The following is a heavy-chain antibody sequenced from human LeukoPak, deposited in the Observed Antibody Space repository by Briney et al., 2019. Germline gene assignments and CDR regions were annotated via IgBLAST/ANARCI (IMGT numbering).Heavy chain of an antibody. V-gene: IGHV1-69*13. D-gene: IGHD5-12*01. CDR1: GCTFSSYA. CDR3: ASDMGGYDYY. Sequence: SVKVSCKASGCTFSSYAISWVRQAPGQGLEWMGGIIPIFGTANYAQKFQGRVTITADESTSTAYMELSSLRSEDTDVYYCASDMGGYDYYWGQGTLVTVSS. CDR2: IIPIFGTA. J-gene: IGHJ4*02.